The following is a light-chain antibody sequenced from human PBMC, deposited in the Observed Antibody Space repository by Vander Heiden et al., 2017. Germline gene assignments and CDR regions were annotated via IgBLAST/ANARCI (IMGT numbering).Light chain of an antibody. Sequence: EIVLTQSPATLSLSPGERATLCCRASQSVSSYLAWYQQKPGQDPRLLIYDAATRATGIPARFSGSGSGTDFTLTISSLEPEDFAVYYCQQRSNWPPITFGRGTRLEIK. V-gene: IGKV3-11*01. CDR2: DAA. J-gene: IGKJ5*01. CDR3: QQRSNWPPIT. CDR1: QSVSSY.